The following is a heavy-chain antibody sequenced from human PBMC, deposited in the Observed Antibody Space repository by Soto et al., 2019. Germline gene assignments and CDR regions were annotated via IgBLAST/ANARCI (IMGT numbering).Heavy chain of an antibody. CDR2: TYYRSKGNN. CDR1: GDSVSSDSAA. V-gene: IGHV6-1*01. J-gene: IGHJ6*02. Sequence: SPTLSLPCAISGDSVSSDSAAWNWSRQSASRGLEWLGRTYYRSKGNNDYGRSGESRQSINPDTSKNQFSLHLHSVPPEDTAVYYCAGVTWFRAMAVWGQGTPGTV. D-gene: IGHD3-10*01. CDR3: AGVTWFRAMAV.